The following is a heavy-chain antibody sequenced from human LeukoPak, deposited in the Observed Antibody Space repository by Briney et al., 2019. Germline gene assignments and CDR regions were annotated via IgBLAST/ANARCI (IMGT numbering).Heavy chain of an antibody. CDR3: ARDYWWNYDY. D-gene: IGHD1-7*01. CDR1: GFTFSGYG. V-gene: IGHV3-33*01. CDR2: IWYDGSNK. Sequence: GGSLRLSCAASGFTFSGYGMHWVRQAPGKGLEWVAVIWYDGSNKYYADSVKGRFTISRDNSKNTIYLQMDSLRAEDTAIYYCARDYWWNYDYWGQGTLVTVSS. J-gene: IGHJ4*02.